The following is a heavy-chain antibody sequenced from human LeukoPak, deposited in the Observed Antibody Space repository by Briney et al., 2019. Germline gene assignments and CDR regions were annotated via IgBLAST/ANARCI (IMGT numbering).Heavy chain of an antibody. J-gene: IGHJ4*02. Sequence: TSETLSLTCTVSGGSFTRYYWNWIRQPPGKGLEWVGYIYNSGATNYNPSLKSRATISADTSKRQVSLRLSSVTAADTAVYYCAGGGYCDISSCSAPLFDWWGQGTPVTVSS. CDR2: IYNSGAT. CDR3: AGGGYCDISSCSAPLFDW. D-gene: IGHD2-15*01. V-gene: IGHV4-59*01. CDR1: GGSFTRYY.